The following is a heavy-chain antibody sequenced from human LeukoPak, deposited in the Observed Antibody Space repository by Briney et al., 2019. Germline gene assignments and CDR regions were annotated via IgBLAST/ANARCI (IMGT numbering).Heavy chain of an antibody. D-gene: IGHD3-3*01. Sequence: GASVKVSCKVSGHTLTDLTMRWVRQAPGKGLEWMGGFDPGNGEIIYAQKFQGRVTMTEDASTDTAYMELSSLKSEDTAAYYCAAGGLYDLLPYWGQGTLVTVSS. V-gene: IGHV1-24*01. J-gene: IGHJ4*02. CDR1: GHTLTDLT. CDR3: AAGGLYDLLPY. CDR2: FDPGNGEI.